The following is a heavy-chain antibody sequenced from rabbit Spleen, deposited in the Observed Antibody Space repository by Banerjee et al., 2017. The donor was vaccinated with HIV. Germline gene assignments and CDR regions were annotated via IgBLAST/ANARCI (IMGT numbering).Heavy chain of an antibody. D-gene: IGHD4-1*01. V-gene: IGHV1S40*01. CDR3: AIDLAGVIAWNFNL. J-gene: IGHJ4*01. CDR2: INNATGKS. CDR1: GFDFSNYNF. Sequence: LVEYGGDLVQPGESLTLTCTASGFDFSNYNFMCWVRQAPGKGLEWIACINNATGKSVSASCVNCLFTISKTSSTTVMLQITSLTAADSATYFCAIDLAGVIAWNFNLGGPCTLAPS.